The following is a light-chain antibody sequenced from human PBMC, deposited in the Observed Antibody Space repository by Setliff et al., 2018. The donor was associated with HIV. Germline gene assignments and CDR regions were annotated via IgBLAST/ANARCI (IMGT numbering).Light chain of an antibody. CDR2: HNS. CDR1: RSNVGAHYD. Sequence: SVLTQPPSVSGAPGQRVTISCSGSRSNVGAHYDVHWYQQPPGTAPKLLIYHNSNRPSGVPDRFSGSKSGSSASLAIAGLQPEDEADYYCQSYDSSLNGYVFGTGTKVTVL. J-gene: IGLJ1*01. V-gene: IGLV1-40*01. CDR3: QSYDSSLNGYV.